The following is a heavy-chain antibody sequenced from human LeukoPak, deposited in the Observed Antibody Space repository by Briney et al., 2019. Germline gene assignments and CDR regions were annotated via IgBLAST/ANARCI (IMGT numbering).Heavy chain of an antibody. Sequence: PGRSLRLSCAASGFTFSSYAMHWVRQAPGKGLEWVAVISYDGSNKYYADSVKGRFTISRDNSKNTLYLQMNSLRAEDTAVYYCARDRGEEGTYFDYWGQGTLVTVSS. CDR2: ISYDGSNK. CDR3: ARDRGEEGTYFDY. CDR1: GFTFSSYA. V-gene: IGHV3-30-3*01. J-gene: IGHJ4*02.